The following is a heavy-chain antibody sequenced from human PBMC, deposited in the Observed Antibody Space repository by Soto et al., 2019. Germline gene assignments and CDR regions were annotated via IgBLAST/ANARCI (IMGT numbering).Heavy chain of an antibody. CDR3: TTGGAVVRSAVTWFTIDS. CDR2: VGGVTRST. V-gene: IGHV3-23*01. D-gene: IGHD2-2*01. Sequence: EVQLSESGGGLVQPGGSLRLSCAASGFTFSNFAMSWARQAPGKGLEWVSGVGGVTRSTYYAASVKGRFTISRDDSKSTLYLQMNSLRAEDTAVYYCTTGGAVVRSAVTWFTIDSWGQGALVTVAS. J-gene: IGHJ4*02. CDR1: GFTFSNFA.